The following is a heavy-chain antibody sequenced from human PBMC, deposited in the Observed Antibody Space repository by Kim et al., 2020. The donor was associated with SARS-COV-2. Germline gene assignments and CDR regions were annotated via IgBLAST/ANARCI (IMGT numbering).Heavy chain of an antibody. Sequence: YAASVKGRFTISRANAKNSLYLQMNSLRAEDTALYYCAKDSGDYNNWFDPWGQGTLVTVSS. CDR3: AKDSGDYNNWFDP. D-gene: IGHD4-17*01. J-gene: IGHJ5*02. V-gene: IGHV3-9*01.